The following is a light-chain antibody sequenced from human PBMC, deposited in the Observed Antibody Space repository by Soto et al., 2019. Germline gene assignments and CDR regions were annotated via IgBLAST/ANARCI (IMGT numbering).Light chain of an antibody. Sequence: DIQLTQSPSTLYASVGDRVTITCRASQSLSSWLAWYQQKAGKAPKLLIYKASNLESGVPSRFSGSGSGTEFTLTISSLQPDDFATYYCQQYNSHLYTFGQGTKLEIK. CDR2: KAS. J-gene: IGKJ2*01. V-gene: IGKV1-5*03. CDR1: QSLSSW. CDR3: QQYNSHLYT.